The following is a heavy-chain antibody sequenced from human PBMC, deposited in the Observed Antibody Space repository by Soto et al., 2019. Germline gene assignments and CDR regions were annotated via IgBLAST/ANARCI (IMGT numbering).Heavy chain of an antibody. V-gene: IGHV4-39*01. J-gene: IGHJ5*02. CDR2: MFYGVST. Sequence: SGPLYVTSTGSGSSIYSSGYYWGWIRKPPGKGLEWIGSMFYGVSTYYNPSLKSRVTISVVTSKNQFSLKLSSVTAADTAVYYCARHAHDTGFDPWGQGTLVNVS. CDR3: ARHAHDTGFDP. CDR1: GSSIYSSGYY. D-gene: IGHD3-22*01.